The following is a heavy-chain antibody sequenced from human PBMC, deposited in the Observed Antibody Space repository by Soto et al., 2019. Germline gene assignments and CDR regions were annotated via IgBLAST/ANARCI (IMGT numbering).Heavy chain of an antibody. CDR3: ARAPQWSYFFDY. V-gene: IGHV1-2*04. CDR2: INPNSGAT. CDR1: GYTFGAYY. D-gene: IGHD1-26*01. Sequence: GASVKVSCKASGYTFGAYYLHWVRQAPGQGLEWMGWINPNSGATNYAQKYQGWVTMTRDTSISTAYMELRSLRSDDTAVYYCARAPQWSYFFDYWGQGTLVTVSS. J-gene: IGHJ4*02.